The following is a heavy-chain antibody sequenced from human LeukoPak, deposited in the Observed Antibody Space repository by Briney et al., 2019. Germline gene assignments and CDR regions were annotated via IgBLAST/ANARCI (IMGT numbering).Heavy chain of an antibody. CDR3: AKAALRYQLLSSLDY. CDR2: ISGSGAST. J-gene: IGHJ4*02. D-gene: IGHD2-2*01. CDR1: GFTFSSYA. Sequence: GGSLRLPCAASGFTFSSYAMNWARQAPGKGLEWFSAISGSGASTYSADSVKGRFTISRDNSKNTLYLQMNSLRAEDTAIYYCAKAALRYQLLSSLDYWGQGTLVTVSS. V-gene: IGHV3-23*01.